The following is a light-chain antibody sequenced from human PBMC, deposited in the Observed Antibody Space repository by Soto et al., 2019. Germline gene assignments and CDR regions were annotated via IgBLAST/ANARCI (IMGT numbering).Light chain of an antibody. Sequence: EIVMTQSPATLSVSPGQRATLSCRASQSVSSNLAWYQQKPGQAPRLLIYGASTRATGIPARFSGSGSGTEFALTISSRQSEDFGVYYCQQYNSWPGWTFAGGTNVEIK. V-gene: IGKV3-15*01. CDR1: QSVSSN. J-gene: IGKJ4*02. CDR2: GAS. CDR3: QQYNSWPGWT.